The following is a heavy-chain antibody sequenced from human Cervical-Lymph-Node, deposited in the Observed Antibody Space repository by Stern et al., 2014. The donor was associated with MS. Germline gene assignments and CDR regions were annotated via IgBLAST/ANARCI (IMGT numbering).Heavy chain of an antibody. CDR2: ISHDGSNK. CDR3: VRTESFYYYDGMDV. J-gene: IGHJ6*02. CDR1: GSTFSKSA. V-gene: IGHV3-30*09. Sequence: VQLEESGGGVVPPGRSLRLSCADSGSTFSKSAMHWVRQAPGKGLEWGAVISHDGSNKQYGDSVKGRLAISRDNSRNTLSLEIYSLRAEDTAVYYCVRTESFYYYDGMDVWGHGTTVIVSS.